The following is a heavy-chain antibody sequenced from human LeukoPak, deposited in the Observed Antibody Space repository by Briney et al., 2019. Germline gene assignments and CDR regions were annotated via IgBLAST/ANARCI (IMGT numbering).Heavy chain of an antibody. CDR1: GFTFSSYE. D-gene: IGHD6-19*01. V-gene: IGHV3-48*03. J-gene: IGHJ4*02. Sequence: GGSLRLSCAAPGFTFSSYEMNWVRQAPGKGLEWVPYISSSGSTIYYADSIRGRFTISRDNAKNSLYLQMNSLRAEDTAVYYCARDLSSGWSLDYWGQGTLVTVSS. CDR2: ISSSGSTI. CDR3: ARDLSSGWSLDY.